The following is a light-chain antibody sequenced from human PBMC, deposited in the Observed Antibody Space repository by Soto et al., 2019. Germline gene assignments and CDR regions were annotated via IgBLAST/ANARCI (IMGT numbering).Light chain of an antibody. J-gene: IGKJ4*01. CDR1: QGISIY. CDR3: QKYNSAPLT. Sequence: DIQMTQSPSSLSASVGDRVTITCRASQGISIYLAWFQQKPGKVPKLLIYAASTLQSGVPSRFSGSGSGTDFPLTISILQPEDVATYYCQKYNSAPLTFGGGTKVEIK. CDR2: AAS. V-gene: IGKV1-27*01.